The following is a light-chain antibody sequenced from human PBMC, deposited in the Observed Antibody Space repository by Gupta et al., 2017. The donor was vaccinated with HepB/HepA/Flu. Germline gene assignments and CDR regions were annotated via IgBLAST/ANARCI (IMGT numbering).Light chain of an antibody. Sequence: YVSTQPPSVSVSPGKTASISCGGDNIGTKRVHWHQQKPGQAPVLFRYANFNRPSGIPERFSGSNSGTTATLTIIRAEAGAEADYYCQVWNHYSAHWVFGGGTKLTVL. CDR3: QVWNHYSAHWV. CDR2: ANF. CDR1: NIGTKR. V-gene: IGLV3-21*03. J-gene: IGLJ3*02.